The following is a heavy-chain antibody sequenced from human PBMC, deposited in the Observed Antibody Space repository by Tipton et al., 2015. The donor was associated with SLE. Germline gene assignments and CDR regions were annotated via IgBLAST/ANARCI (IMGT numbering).Heavy chain of an antibody. CDR2: IYYSGTT. Sequence: GLVKPSETLSLKCAVSGYSISAGYYWGWVRQPPGKGLEWIGAIYYSGTTFYNPSFKSRVTISVDTSKNQFSLKLNSVTAADTAVYYCARRLRLRRLGAFDIWGQGTTVTVSS. V-gene: IGHV4-38-2*01. D-gene: IGHD1-1*01. CDR3: ARRLRLRRLGAFDI. CDR1: GYSISAGYY. J-gene: IGHJ3*02.